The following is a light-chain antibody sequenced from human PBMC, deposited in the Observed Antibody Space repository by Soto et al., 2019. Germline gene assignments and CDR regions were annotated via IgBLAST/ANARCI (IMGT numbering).Light chain of an antibody. Sequence: HSALTQPASVSGSPGQSITISCTGTSSDVGGYDYVSWYQQHPGKAPKLIIYDVSNRPSGVFNRFSGSKSGNTASLTISALQAEDEADYYCSSYTSDTTRDVVFGGGTKVTVL. CDR3: SSYTSDTTRDVV. CDR1: SSDVGGYDY. V-gene: IGLV2-14*01. CDR2: DVS. J-gene: IGLJ2*01.